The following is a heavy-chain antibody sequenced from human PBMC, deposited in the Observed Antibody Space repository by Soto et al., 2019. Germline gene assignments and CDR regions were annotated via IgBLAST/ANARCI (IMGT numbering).Heavy chain of an antibody. J-gene: IGHJ6*02. Sequence: DTVSFTCTFSGESSTNNYWGWIRQPPWRGLEWIGYVYYSGATNENPSLKIRVSMSPDPSRNQFSLKLTSVTAADPAVYYCARAMGDWGTYYYYYGMDVWGQGTMVTVSS. CDR1: GESSTNNY. V-gene: IGHV4-59*01. CDR3: ARAMGDWGTYYYYYGMDV. CDR2: VYYSGAT. D-gene: IGHD3-16*01.